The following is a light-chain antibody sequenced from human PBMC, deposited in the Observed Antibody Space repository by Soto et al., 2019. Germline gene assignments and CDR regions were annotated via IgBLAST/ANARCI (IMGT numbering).Light chain of an antibody. J-gene: IGKJ4*01. CDR3: QQYNHWPPLT. Sequence: EIVMTQSPGTLSVSPGERATLSCRASQSVGRNLAGYQQQPGQAPRLLLYGASTRTTSITARISGSGSGTEFTLTISSLQAEDVAIYSCQQYNHWPPLTFGGGTKVEIK. V-gene: IGKV3-15*01. CDR2: GAS. CDR1: QSVGRN.